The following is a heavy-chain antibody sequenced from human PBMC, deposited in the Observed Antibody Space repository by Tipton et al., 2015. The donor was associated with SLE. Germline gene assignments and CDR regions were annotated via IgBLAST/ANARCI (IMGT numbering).Heavy chain of an antibody. Sequence: SLRLSCAASGFIFSSYAMTWVRQAPGKGLEWVSGISGSGGSTDYADSVRGRFTISRDNSKNTLYLQMNSLRAEDTAVYYCAKEGGSYGSFYFDYWGQGTLVTVSS. V-gene: IGHV3-23*01. CDR2: ISGSGGST. J-gene: IGHJ4*02. D-gene: IGHD5-18*01. CDR3: AKEGGSYGSFYFDY. CDR1: GFIFSSYA.